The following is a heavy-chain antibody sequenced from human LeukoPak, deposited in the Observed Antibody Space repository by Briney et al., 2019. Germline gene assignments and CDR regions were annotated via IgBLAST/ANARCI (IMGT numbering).Heavy chain of an antibody. D-gene: IGHD2-2*01. J-gene: IGHJ6*02. CDR1: GFTFSSHA. CDR3: ARGQYCSGTSCYAYYYYYNMDV. Sequence: GGSLRLSCAASGFTFSSHAVHWVRQAPGKGLEWVAVVSNDGNNKYYGDSVKGRFTISRDNSKNTLYLLMNSLRADDTAVYYCARGQYCSGTSCYAYYYYYNMDVWGQGTTVTVSS. V-gene: IGHV3-30*04. CDR2: VSNDGNNK.